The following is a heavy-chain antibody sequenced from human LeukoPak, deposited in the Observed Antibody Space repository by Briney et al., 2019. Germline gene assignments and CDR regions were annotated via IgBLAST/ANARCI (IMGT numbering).Heavy chain of an antibody. CDR3: ARGGYCSGGSCYSGRLDY. D-gene: IGHD2-15*01. V-gene: IGHV4-34*01. CDR2: INHSGST. Sequence: SETLSLTCAVSGGSFSGYYWSWIRQPPGKGLEWIGEINHSGSTNYNPSLKGRVTISVDTSKNQFSLKLSSVTAADTAVYYCARGGYCSGGSCYSGRLDYWGQGTLVTVSS. J-gene: IGHJ4*02. CDR1: GGSFSGYY.